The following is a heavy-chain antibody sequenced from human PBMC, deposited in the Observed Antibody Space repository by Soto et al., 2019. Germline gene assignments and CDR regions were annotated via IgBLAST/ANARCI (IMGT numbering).Heavy chain of an antibody. CDR3: ARDLRTLYGMDV. J-gene: IGHJ6*02. CDR1: GFTVSSNY. Sequence: EVQLVESGGGLIQPGGSLRLSCAASGFTVSSNYMSWVRQARGKGLEWVSVIYSGDTTYYADSVKGRFTISRDHSKNTLYLQMNSLRAEDTAVYYCARDLRTLYGMDVWGQGTTVTVSS. CDR2: IYSGDTT. V-gene: IGHV3-53*01.